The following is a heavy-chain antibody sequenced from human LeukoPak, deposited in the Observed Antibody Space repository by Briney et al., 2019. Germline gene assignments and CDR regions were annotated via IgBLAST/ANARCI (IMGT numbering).Heavy chain of an antibody. Sequence: RGSSVKVSCKASGGTFSSYAIDWVRQAPGQGLEWMGGIIPIFGTTNYAQKFQGRVTITAVESMRTAYMELSSLRSEDTGVYYCARGWPAETTVVTPYNYWGQGTLVTVSS. CDR3: ARGWPAETTVVTPYNY. V-gene: IGHV1-69*01. D-gene: IGHD4-23*01. J-gene: IGHJ4*02. CDR2: IIPIFGTT. CDR1: GGTFSSYA.